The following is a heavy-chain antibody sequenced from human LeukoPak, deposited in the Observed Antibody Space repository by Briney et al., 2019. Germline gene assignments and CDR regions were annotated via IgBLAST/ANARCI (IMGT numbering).Heavy chain of an antibody. CDR2: INPNSGGT. V-gene: IGHV1-2*02. Sequence: ASVKVSCKASGDTFTGYYMHWVRQAPGQGLEWMGWINPNSGGTNYAQKFQGRVTMTRDTSISTAYMELSRLRSDDTAVYYCARNMVRGVIDYYYYYMDVWGKGTTVTVSS. CDR3: ARNMVRGVIDYYYYYMDV. J-gene: IGHJ6*03. D-gene: IGHD3-10*01. CDR1: GDTFTGYY.